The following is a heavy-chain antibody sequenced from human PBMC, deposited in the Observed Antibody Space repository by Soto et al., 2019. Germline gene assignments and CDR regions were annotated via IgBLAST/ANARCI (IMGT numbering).Heavy chain of an antibody. V-gene: IGHV5-51*01. CDR3: ARDGLSSSTSFDY. Sequence: GESLKISCQGSGYSFPDYWIGWVRQVPGKGLEWMGIIYPDDSDARYSPSFQGQVTMSADKSINTAYLQWSSLKASDTGMYFCARDGLSSSTSFDYWGQGTQVTVSS. CDR1: GYSFPDYW. J-gene: IGHJ4*02. D-gene: IGHD2-2*01. CDR2: IYPDDSDA.